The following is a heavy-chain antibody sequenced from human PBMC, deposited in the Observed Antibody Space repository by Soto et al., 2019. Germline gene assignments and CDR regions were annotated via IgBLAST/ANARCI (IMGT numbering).Heavy chain of an antibody. V-gene: IGHV1-3*01. CDR3: ARDGPYCRRTSCYAAFDY. Sequence: GASVKVSCKASGYTFTSYAMHWVRQAPGQRLEWMGWINAGNGNTKYSQKFQGRVTITRDTSASTAYMELSSLRSEDTAVYYCARDGPYCRRTSCYAAFDYWGQGTLVTVSS. CDR2: INAGNGNT. D-gene: IGHD2-2*01. CDR1: GYTFTSYA. J-gene: IGHJ4*02.